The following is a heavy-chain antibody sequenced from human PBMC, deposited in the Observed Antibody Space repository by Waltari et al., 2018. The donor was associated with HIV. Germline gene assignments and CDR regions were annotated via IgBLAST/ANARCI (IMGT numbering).Heavy chain of an antibody. V-gene: IGHV4-59*01. CDR2: IYYSGST. CDR3: ARSKVNWGAGDV. CDR1: GGSISSYY. D-gene: IGHD7-27*01. Sequence: QESGPGLVKPSETLSLTCTVSGGSISSYYWSWIRQPPGKGLEWVGYIYYSGSTNYNPSLKSRVTISLDTSKNQFSLKLSSVTAADTAVYYCARSKVNWGAGDVWGQGTTVTVSS. J-gene: IGHJ6*02.